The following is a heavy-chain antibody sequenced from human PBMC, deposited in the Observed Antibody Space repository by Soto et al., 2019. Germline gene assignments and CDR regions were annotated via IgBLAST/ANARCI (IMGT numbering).Heavy chain of an antibody. CDR1: GGSISSSSYY. CDR2: IYYSGST. J-gene: IGHJ4*02. V-gene: IGHV4-39*01. D-gene: IGHD4-17*01. CDR3: AMGMTTVTTPAIDY. Sequence: SETLSLTCTVSGGSISSSSYYWGWIRQPPGKGLEWIGSIYYSGSTYYNPSLKSRVTISVDTSKNQFSLKLSSVTAADTAVYYCAMGMTTVTTPAIDYWGQGTLVTVSS.